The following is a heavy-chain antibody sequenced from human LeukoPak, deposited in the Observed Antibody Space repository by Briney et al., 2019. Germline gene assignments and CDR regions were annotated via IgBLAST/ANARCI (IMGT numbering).Heavy chain of an antibody. CDR3: AREALEVTIVRGVHCRWFDR. D-gene: IGHD3-10*01. CDR2: ISPNSGGT. V-gene: IGHV1-2*02. CDR1: GYTFTDYY. J-gene: IGHJ5*02. Sequence: ASVRLSCTASGYTFTDYYMHWVRQAPGQGLEWVGWISPNSGGTYYAHTFKGRVTITRDTSISTAYMQLSSLRADDTAVYYCAREALEVTIVRGVHCRWFDRWGQGTLVTVSS.